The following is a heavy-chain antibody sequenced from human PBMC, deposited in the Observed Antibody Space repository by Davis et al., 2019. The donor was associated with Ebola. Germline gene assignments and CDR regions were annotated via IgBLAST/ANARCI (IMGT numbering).Heavy chain of an antibody. D-gene: IGHD2-2*01. Sequence: SETLSLTCTVSGGSISSYYWRWIRQPPGKGLEWIGYIYYSGSTNYNPSLKSRVTISVDTSKNQFSLKLSSVTAADTAVYYCARGRGGYCSSTSCYSVDYYAMDVWGQGTTVTVSS. CDR2: IYYSGST. J-gene: IGHJ6*02. CDR3: ARGRGGYCSSTSCYSVDYYAMDV. V-gene: IGHV4-59*08. CDR1: GGSISSYY.